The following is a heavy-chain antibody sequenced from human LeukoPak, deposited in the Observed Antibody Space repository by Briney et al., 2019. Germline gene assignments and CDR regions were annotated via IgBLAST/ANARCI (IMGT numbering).Heavy chain of an antibody. CDR3: ARQMSQADAFDI. D-gene: IGHD5-24*01. J-gene: IGHJ3*02. V-gene: IGHV1-18*01. Sequence: ASVKVSCKASGYTFTSYGISWVRQAPGPGLEWMGWISAYNGNTNYAQKLLGRVTMTTDTSTSTAYMEQRSLRSDATAVYYCARQMSQADAFDIWGQGTMVTVSS. CDR2: ISAYNGNT. CDR1: GYTFTSYG.